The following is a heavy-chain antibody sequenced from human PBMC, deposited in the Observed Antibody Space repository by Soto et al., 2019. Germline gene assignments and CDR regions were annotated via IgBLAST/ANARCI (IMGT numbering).Heavy chain of an antibody. J-gene: IGHJ6*02. V-gene: IGHV1-8*01. CDR1: GYTFTSYD. CDR3: ARGHYYGSGSYYYGMDV. Sequence: ASLKVSCKASGYTFTSYDINWVRQATGQGLEWMGWMNPNSGNTGYAQKFQGRVTMTRNTSISTAYMELSSLRSEDTAVYYCARGHYYGSGSYYYGMDVWGQGTTVTVSS. D-gene: IGHD3-10*01. CDR2: MNPNSGNT.